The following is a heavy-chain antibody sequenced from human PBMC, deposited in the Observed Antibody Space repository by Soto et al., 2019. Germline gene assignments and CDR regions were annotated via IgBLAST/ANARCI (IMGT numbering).Heavy chain of an antibody. CDR2: IYYTGST. V-gene: IGHV4-59*08. Sequence: SETLSLTCTVSGGSINNHYWSWIRQPPGKGLEWIGYIYYTGSTNYNPSLKSRVTISVDTSENQFSLKLSSVTAADTAVYYCARHSSGYDFWLDYWGQGTLVTVSS. CDR1: GGSINNHY. D-gene: IGHD5-12*01. CDR3: ARHSSGYDFWLDY. J-gene: IGHJ4*02.